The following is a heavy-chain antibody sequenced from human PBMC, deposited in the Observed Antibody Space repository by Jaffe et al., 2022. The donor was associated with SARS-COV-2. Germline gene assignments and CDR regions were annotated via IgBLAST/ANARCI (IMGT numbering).Heavy chain of an antibody. CDR3: ATDKEWLPDY. CDR1: GFTFSSYW. Sequence: EVQLVESGGGLVQPGGSLRLSCAASGFTFSSYWMHWVRQDPGKGLVWVSYINGDGSRTNYADSAKGRFTISRDNAKNTLYLQMNSLRAEDTAVYYCATDKEWLPDYWGQGTLVTVSS. CDR2: INGDGSRT. V-gene: IGHV3-74*01. D-gene: IGHD3-3*01. J-gene: IGHJ4*02.